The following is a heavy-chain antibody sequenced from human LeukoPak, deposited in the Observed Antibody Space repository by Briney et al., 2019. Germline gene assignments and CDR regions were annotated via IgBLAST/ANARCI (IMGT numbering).Heavy chain of an antibody. Sequence: GGSLRLSCAASGFTFSSYWMSWVRQAPGKGLEWVANIKQDGSQKYYVDSVKGRFTISRDNANNLLYLLMNSPRAEDTAVYYCARESFAARWDWGQGTLVTVPS. CDR2: IKQDGSQK. D-gene: IGHD6-6*01. V-gene: IGHV3-7*01. CDR1: GFTFSSYW. J-gene: IGHJ4*02. CDR3: ARESFAARWD.